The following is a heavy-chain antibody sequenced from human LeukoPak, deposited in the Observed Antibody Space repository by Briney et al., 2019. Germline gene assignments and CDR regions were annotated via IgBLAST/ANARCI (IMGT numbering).Heavy chain of an antibody. J-gene: IGHJ3*02. D-gene: IGHD6-19*01. Sequence: GGSLRLSCAASGFTFSSDWMHWVRQAQGKGLVWVSRINSDGSSTSYADFVKGRFTISRDNSKNTLYLQMNSLRAEDTAVYYCARVRQWLDRDAFDIWGQGTMVTVSS. CDR1: GFTFSSDW. CDR3: ARVRQWLDRDAFDI. V-gene: IGHV3-74*01. CDR2: INSDGSST.